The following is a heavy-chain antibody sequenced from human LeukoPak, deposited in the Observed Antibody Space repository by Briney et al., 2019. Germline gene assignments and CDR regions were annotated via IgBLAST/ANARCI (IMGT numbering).Heavy chain of an antibody. CDR2: ISAYNGNT. J-gene: IGHJ5*02. CDR3: ARVGFGEFRFWFDP. V-gene: IGHV1-18*01. Sequence: ASVKVSCKASGYTFTSYGISWVRQAPGQGLEWMGWISAYNGNTNYAQKLQGRVTMTIDTSTSTAYMELRSLRSDDTAVYYCARVGFGEFRFWFDPWGQGTLVTVSS. D-gene: IGHD3-10*01. CDR1: GYTFTSYG.